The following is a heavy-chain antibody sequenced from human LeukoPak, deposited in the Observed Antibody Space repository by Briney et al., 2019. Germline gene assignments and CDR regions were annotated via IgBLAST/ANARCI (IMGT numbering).Heavy chain of an antibody. CDR2: INPNSGGT. CDR1: GYTFTGYY. Sequence: ASVKVSCKASGYTFTGYYMHWVRQAPGQGLEWMGWINPNSGGTNYAQKFQGWVTMTRDTSISTAYMELSRLRSDDTAVYYCARDYYGSAMAFDIWGQGTMVTVSS. D-gene: IGHD3-10*01. CDR3: ARDYYGSAMAFDI. V-gene: IGHV1-2*04. J-gene: IGHJ3*02.